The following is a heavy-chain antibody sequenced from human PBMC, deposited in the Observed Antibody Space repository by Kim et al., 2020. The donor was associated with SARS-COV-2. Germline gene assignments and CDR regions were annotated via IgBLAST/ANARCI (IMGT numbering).Heavy chain of an antibody. J-gene: IGHJ3*02. CDR2: VFYNGRR. Sequence: SETLSLTCTVSGGSITSLSYYWAWIRQSPGRGLEWIGNVFYNGRRSYKSSLESRLTLSVDTSKNQVFLKLTSVTATDTARYYCARRGDHSGHYPFDIWGRGTMVTVS. CDR1: GGSITSLSYY. CDR3: ARRGDHSGHYPFDI. D-gene: IGHD3-22*01. V-gene: IGHV4-39*01.